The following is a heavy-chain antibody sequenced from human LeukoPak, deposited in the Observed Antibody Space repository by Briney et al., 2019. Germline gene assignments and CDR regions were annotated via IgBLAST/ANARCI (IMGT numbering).Heavy chain of an antibody. CDR2: IYTSGST. V-gene: IGHV4-61*02. CDR3: ARDHRESFYDFWSAFDP. J-gene: IGHJ5*02. D-gene: IGHD3-3*01. CDR1: GGSISSGNYY. Sequence: PSQTLSLTCIVSGGSISSGNYYWSWIRQPAWKGLEWIGRIYTSGSTNYNPSLKSRLTISLDTSKNQFSLKLSSVTAADTAVYYCARDHRESFYDFWSAFDPWGQGTLVTVSS.